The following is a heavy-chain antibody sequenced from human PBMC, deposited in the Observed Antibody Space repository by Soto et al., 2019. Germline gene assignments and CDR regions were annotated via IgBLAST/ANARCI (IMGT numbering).Heavy chain of an antibody. V-gene: IGHV4-31*03. J-gene: IGHJ6*02. CDR1: GYNISSTSNY. Sequence: SDTLSHRCTSSGYNISSTSNYLSWIRQHPGKGLEWIGYIYYSGSTYYNPSLKSRPAISVDTSKNQFSLKLSSVTAADTAVYYCARTVCSSASCYGYYYYGLDVWGQGTTVNVSS. D-gene: IGHD2-2*01. CDR3: ARTVCSSASCYGYYYYGLDV. CDR2: IYYSGST.